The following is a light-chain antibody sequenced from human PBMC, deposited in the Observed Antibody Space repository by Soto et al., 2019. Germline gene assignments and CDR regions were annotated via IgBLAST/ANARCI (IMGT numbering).Light chain of an antibody. J-gene: IGKJ1*01. V-gene: IGKV3-20*01. Sequence: EIVLTQSPGTLSLSPGERATLSFRASQSVSSSYLAWYQQKPGQAPRLLIYGASSRATGIPDRFSGSGSGTDFTLTISRLEPGDSAVYYCQQYGTSPVTFGQGTKVDIK. CDR3: QQYGTSPVT. CDR1: QSVSSSY. CDR2: GAS.